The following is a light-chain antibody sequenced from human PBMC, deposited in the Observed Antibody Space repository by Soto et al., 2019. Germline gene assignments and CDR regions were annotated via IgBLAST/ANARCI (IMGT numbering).Light chain of an antibody. V-gene: IGKV3D-20*02. CDR1: QSVSSSY. J-gene: IGKJ5*01. Sequence: EFVLTQSPVTLSLSPGERATLSCRASQSVSSSYLAWYQQKPGQAPRLLIYDASNRATGIPARFSGSGSGTDFTLTISSLEPEDFAVYYCQQRSNWPPITFGQGTRLEIK. CDR3: QQRSNWPPIT. CDR2: DAS.